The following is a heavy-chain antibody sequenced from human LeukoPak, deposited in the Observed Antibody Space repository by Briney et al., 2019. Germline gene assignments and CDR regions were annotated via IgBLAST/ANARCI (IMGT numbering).Heavy chain of an antibody. CDR1: GYTFTSYA. J-gene: IGHJ4*02. D-gene: IGHD5-18*01. CDR3: ARDFFRRGYSYGPPGY. CDR2: INTNTGNP. V-gene: IGHV7-4-1*02. Sequence: GASVKVSCKASGYTFTSYAMNWVRQAPGQGLEWMGWINTNTGNPTYAQGFTGRFVFSLDTSVSTAYLRISSLKAEDTAVYYCARDFFRRGYSYGPPGYWGQGTLVSVSS.